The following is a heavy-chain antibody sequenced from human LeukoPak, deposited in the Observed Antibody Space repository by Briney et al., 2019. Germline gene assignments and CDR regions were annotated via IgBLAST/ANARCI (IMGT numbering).Heavy chain of an antibody. CDR1: GGSISSSSYY. CDR3: ARGSANCTNGVCSYYMDV. CDR2: INHSGST. D-gene: IGHD2-8*01. V-gene: IGHV4-39*07. Sequence: SETLSLTCTVSGGSISSSSYYWGWIRQPPGKGLEWIGEINHSGSTNYNPSLKSRVTISVGTPKNQFSLKLSSVTAADTAVYYCARGSANCTNGVCSYYMDVWGKGTTVTVSS. J-gene: IGHJ6*03.